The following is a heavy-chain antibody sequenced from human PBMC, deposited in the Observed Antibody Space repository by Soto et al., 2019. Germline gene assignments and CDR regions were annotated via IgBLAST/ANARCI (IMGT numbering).Heavy chain of an antibody. D-gene: IGHD5-12*01. Sequence: QVQLVQSGAEVKKPGSSVKVSCKASGGTFSSYAISWVRQAPGQGLEWMGGIIPIFGTANYAQKFQGRVRITADESTGTGYMELSSLRSEDPAVDYWARDSGTIFRGYGAPYYYYYGMDVWGQGTTVTVSS. CDR1: GGTFSSYA. CDR3: ARDSGTIFRGYGAPYYYYYGMDV. CDR2: IIPIFGTA. V-gene: IGHV1-69*01. J-gene: IGHJ6*02.